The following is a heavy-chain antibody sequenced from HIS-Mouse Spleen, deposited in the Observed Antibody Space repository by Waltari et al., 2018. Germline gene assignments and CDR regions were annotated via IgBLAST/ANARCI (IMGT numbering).Heavy chain of an antibody. CDR1: GYTFTSYG. V-gene: IGHV1-18*01. CDR3: ARGRSVSWFGWFDP. CDR2: ISAYNGNT. J-gene: IGHJ5*02. D-gene: IGHD3-10*01. Sequence: QVQRVQSGAEVKKPGASVKGSCKASGYTFTSYGISWVRQATGQGLEWRGWISAYNGNTNYAQKLQGRVTITTDTSTSTAYMELRSLRSDDTAVYYCARGRSVSWFGWFDPWGQGTLVTVSS.